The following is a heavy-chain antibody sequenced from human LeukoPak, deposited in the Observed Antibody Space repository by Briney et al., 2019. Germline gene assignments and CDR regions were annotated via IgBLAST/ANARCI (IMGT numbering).Heavy chain of an antibody. CDR1: GFTFSSYA. V-gene: IGHV3-23*01. CDR2: ISGSGGST. J-gene: IGHJ4*02. Sequence: GGSLRLSCAASGFTFSSYAMSWVRQAPGKGLEWVSAISGSGGSTYYADSVKGRYTISRDNSKNTLYPQMNSLRAEDSAVYYCAKDRPSFVVVPAAIDYWGQGTLVTVSS. CDR3: AKDRPSFVVVPAAIDY. D-gene: IGHD2-2*01.